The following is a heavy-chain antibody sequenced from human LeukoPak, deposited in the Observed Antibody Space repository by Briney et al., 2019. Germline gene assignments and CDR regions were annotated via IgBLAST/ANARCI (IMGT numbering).Heavy chain of an antibody. Sequence: SVKVSCKASGGTFSSYAISWVRQAPGQGLEWMGRIIPILGIANYAQKFQGRVTITADKSTSTAYMELSSLRSEDTAVYYCARGDYGSGSYYNGAAYWGQGTLVTVSS. D-gene: IGHD3-10*01. CDR3: ARGDYGSGSYYNGAAY. CDR2: IIPILGIA. V-gene: IGHV1-69*04. J-gene: IGHJ4*02. CDR1: GGTFSSYA.